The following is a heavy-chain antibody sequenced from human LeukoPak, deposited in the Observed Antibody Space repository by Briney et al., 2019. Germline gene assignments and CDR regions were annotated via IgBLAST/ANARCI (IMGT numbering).Heavy chain of an antibody. CDR1: GGTFNSYA. V-gene: IGHV1-69*13. Sequence: GASVKVSCKASGGTFNSYAISWVRQAPGQGLEWMGGIIPIFGTANYAQKFQGRVTITADESTSTAYMELSSLRSEDTAVYYCARDLRVPASLDVWGKGTTVTVSS. J-gene: IGHJ6*04. CDR2: IIPIFGTA. D-gene: IGHD2-2*01. CDR3: ARDLRVPASLDV.